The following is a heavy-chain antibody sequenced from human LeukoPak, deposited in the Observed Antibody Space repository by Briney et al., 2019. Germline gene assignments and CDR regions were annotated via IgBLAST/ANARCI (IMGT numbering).Heavy chain of an antibody. V-gene: IGHV3-21*01. Sequence: SPGGSLRLSRAASGFTFSSYAMSWVRQAPGKGLEWVSSISSSSSYIYYADSVKGRFTISRDNAKNSLYLQMNSLRAEDTAVYYCARDDDSSGYYNYWGQGTLVTVSS. CDR1: GFTFSSYA. J-gene: IGHJ4*02. CDR2: ISSSSSYI. D-gene: IGHD3-22*01. CDR3: ARDDDSSGYYNY.